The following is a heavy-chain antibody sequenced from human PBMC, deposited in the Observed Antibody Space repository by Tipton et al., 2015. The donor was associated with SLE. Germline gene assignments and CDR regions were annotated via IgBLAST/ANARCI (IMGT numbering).Heavy chain of an antibody. CDR2: ISHPGST. CDR1: GGSITSDY. D-gene: IGHD5-24*01. Sequence: GLVKPSETLSLTCTVSGGSITSDYWTWIRQPPGKGLEWLGYISHPGSTNYNPSVRSRVSISLDTSKNQFSLKVKSVTTADTAVYYCARMRGGYNAHHWGQGILVTVSS. J-gene: IGHJ5*02. CDR3: ARMRGGYNAHH. V-gene: IGHV4-59*01.